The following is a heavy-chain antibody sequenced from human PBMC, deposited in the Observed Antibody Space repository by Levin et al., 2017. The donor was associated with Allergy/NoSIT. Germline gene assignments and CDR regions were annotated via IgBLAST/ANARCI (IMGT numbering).Heavy chain of an antibody. D-gene: IGHD6-13*01. CDR1: GFTFSSYA. Sequence: AGGSLRLSCAASGFTFSSYAMHWVRQTPGKGLEWVAVIAHDESSKYYADSVKGRFTISRDQSKSILYLQMNSLSDEDTAMYYCARDMGSNWFEPFDPWGQGTLVTVSA. V-gene: IGHV3-30*04. CDR2: IAHDESSK. J-gene: IGHJ5*02. CDR3: ARDMGSNWFEPFDP.